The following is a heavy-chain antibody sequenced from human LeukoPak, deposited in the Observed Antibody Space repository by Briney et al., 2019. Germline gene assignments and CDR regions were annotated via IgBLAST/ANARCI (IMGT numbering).Heavy chain of an antibody. CDR1: GFTFSDYN. CDR3: ARTTWELPLDY. V-gene: IGHV3-48*01. D-gene: IGHD3-10*01. Sequence: GGSLRLSCAASGFTFSDYNMNWVRLAPGKGLEWVSYISSSSSPIYYADSVRGRFTISRDNAKNSLYLQMNSLRAEDTAVYYCARTTWELPLDYWGQGTLVTVFS. CDR2: ISSSSSPI. J-gene: IGHJ4*02.